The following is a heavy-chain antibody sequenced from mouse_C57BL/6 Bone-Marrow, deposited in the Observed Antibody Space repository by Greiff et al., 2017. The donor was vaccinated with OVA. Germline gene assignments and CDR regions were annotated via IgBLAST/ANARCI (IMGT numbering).Heavy chain of an antibody. V-gene: IGHV1-26*01. CDR1: GYTFTDYY. CDR2: INPNNGGT. Sequence: EVQLQQSGPELVKPGASVKISCKASGYTFTDYYMNWVKQSHGKSLEWIGDINPNNGGTSYNQKFKGKATLTVDKSSSTAYMELRSLTSEDSAVYYCAAFYYGSSYDAMDYWGQGTSVTVSS. CDR3: AAFYYGSSYDAMDY. J-gene: IGHJ4*01. D-gene: IGHD1-1*01.